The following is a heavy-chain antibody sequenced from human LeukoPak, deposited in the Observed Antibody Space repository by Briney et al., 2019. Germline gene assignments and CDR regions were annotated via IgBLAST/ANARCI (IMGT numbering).Heavy chain of an antibody. CDR1: GGSISSYY. J-gene: IGHJ3*02. Sequence: PSETLSLTCTVSGGSISSYYWSWIRQPAGKGLEWIGRIYTSGSTNYNPSLKSRVTMSVDTSKNQFSLKLSSVTAADTAVYYCARGTASSGYYYNLDAFDIWGQGTMVTVSS. CDR3: ARGTASSGYYYNLDAFDI. D-gene: IGHD3-22*01. V-gene: IGHV4-4*07. CDR2: IYTSGST.